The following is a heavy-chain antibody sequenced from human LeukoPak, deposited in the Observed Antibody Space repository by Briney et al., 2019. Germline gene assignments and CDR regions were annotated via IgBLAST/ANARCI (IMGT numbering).Heavy chain of an antibody. Sequence: ASVKVSCKASGGTFSSYAISWVRQAPGQGLEWMGGIIPIFGTANYAQKFQGRVTITADESTSTAYMELSSLRSEDTAVYYCARKAYYDSSGYYAYWGQGTLVTVSS. J-gene: IGHJ4*02. CDR3: ARKAYYDSSGYYAY. V-gene: IGHV1-69*13. CDR2: IIPIFGTA. D-gene: IGHD3-22*01. CDR1: GGTFSSYA.